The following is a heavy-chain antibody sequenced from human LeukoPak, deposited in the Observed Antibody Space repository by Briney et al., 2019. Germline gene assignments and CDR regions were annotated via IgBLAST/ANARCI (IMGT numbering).Heavy chain of an antibody. CDR2: ISSSGSTV. V-gene: IGHV3-11*04. D-gene: IGHD4-11*01. CDR1: GFTFSDYY. Sequence: GGSLRLSCAASGFTFSDYYMSWIRQAPGKGLEWVSYISSSGSTVYYADSVKGRFTISRDNAKNSLYLQMNSLRAEDTAVYYCAREVSYSNGAFDIWGQGTMVTVSS. CDR3: AREVSYSNGAFDI. J-gene: IGHJ3*02.